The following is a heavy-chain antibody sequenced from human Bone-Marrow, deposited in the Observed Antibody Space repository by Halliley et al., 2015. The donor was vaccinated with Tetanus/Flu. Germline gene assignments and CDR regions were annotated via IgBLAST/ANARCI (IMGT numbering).Heavy chain of an antibody. V-gene: IGHV1-18*01. CDR3: ARDYFGSGPIYYFDQ. CDR2: ISPLNGNT. Sequence: VQLVQSGAEVKKPGASVRVSCKASGYTFSRYGITWVRQAPGQGPEWMGWISPLNGNTKYAQKFQGRVTVTTDTATSAAFLELRSLRSDDTAVYYCARDYFGSGPIYYFDQWGQGTLVIVSS. J-gene: IGHJ4*02. CDR1: GYTFSRYG. D-gene: IGHD3-10*01.